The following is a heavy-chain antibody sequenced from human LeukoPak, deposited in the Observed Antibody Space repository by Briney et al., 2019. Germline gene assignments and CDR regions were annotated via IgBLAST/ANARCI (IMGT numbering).Heavy chain of an antibody. D-gene: IGHD3-10*01. CDR3: ASPQHMRVVRGVNYYMDV. J-gene: IGHJ6*03. Sequence: SVKVSCKASGGTFSSYAISWVRQAPGQGLEWMGGIIPIFGTANYAQKFQGRVTITTDESTSTAYMELSSLRSEDTAVYYCASPQHMRVVRGVNYYMDVRGKGTTVTVSS. CDR2: IIPIFGTA. CDR1: GGTFSSYA. V-gene: IGHV1-69*05.